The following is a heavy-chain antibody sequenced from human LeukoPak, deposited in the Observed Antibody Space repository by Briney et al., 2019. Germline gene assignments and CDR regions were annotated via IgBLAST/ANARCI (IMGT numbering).Heavy chain of an antibody. V-gene: IGHV3-7*01. CDR2: IKQDGSEK. Sequence: GGSLRLSCAASEFTFSSFWMSWVRQAPGKGLECVAHIKQDGSEKYYVDSVRGRFTISRDNAKNTLYLQMNSLRAEDTAVYYCARVRRYDSSGPEAYWGQGTLVTVSS. CDR3: ARVRRYDSSGPEAY. J-gene: IGHJ4*02. CDR1: EFTFSSFW. D-gene: IGHD3-22*01.